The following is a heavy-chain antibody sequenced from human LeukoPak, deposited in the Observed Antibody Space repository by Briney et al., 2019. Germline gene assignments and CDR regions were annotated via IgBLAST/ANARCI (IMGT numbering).Heavy chain of an antibody. CDR2: VNPDDSDT. Sequence: GESLKISCRGSGYSFTSHWIGWVRQMPGKGLEWMGIVNPDDSDTIYSPSFQGQVTISADESITTAYLQWSSLKASDTTMYYCARLRWPRGGRSSFDYWGQGALVTVSS. V-gene: IGHV5-51*01. D-gene: IGHD3-10*01. J-gene: IGHJ4*02. CDR3: ARLRWPRGGRSSFDY. CDR1: GYSFTSHW.